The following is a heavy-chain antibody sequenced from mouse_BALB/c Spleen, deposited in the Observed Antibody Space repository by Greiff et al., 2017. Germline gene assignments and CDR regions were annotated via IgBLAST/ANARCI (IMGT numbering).Heavy chain of an antibody. D-gene: IGHD1-1*01. V-gene: IGHV1-4*01. CDR1: GYTFTSYW. J-gene: IGHJ4*01. CDR3: ARNYVGYYAMDY. CDR2: INPSTGYT. Sequence: ESGAELARPGASVKLSCKASGYTFTSYWMQWVKQRPGQGLEWIGYINPSTGYTEYNQKFKDKATLTADKSSSTAYMQLSSLTSEDSAVYYCARNYVGYYAMDYWGQGTSVTVSS.